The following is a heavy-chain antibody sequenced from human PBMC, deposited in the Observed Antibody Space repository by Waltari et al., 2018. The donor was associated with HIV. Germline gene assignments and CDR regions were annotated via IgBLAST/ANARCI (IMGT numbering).Heavy chain of an antibody. Sequence: QVQLQESGPGLLKPSQTLSLTCTVSGGSISRGSFSWRCIRQSAVKTLELIGRIYSSGSVNYNSSVESLVTISRDTSKNQFSLLLTSVTAADSAIYYCARLSGSKGFDYWGQGTLVTVSS. V-gene: IGHV4-61*02. D-gene: IGHD3-3*02. CDR3: ARLSGSKGFDY. CDR2: IYSSGSV. CDR1: GGSISRGSFS. J-gene: IGHJ4*01.